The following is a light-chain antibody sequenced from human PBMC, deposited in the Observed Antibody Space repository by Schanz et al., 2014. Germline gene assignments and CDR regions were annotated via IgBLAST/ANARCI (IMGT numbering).Light chain of an antibody. CDR1: SSDVGGYNY. Sequence: QSALTQPPSASGSLGQSVTISCTGTSSDVGGYNYVSWYQQHPGKAPKVMIYEVSKRPSGVPDRFFGSKSGDTASLTVPGLQAEDEADYYCSSYAGTNRVVFGGGTKLTVL. CDR3: SSYAGTNRVV. J-gene: IGLJ2*01. V-gene: IGLV2-8*01. CDR2: EVS.